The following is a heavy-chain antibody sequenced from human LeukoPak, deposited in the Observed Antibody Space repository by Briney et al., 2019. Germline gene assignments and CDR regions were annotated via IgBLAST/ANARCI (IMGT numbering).Heavy chain of an antibody. Sequence: ASVKVSCKASGYTFTGYYMHWVRQAPGQGLEWMGWINPNSGGTNYAQEFQGRVTMTRDTSISTAYMELSRLRSDDTAVYYCARDFKGHYDFWSGYSYGMDVWGQGTTVTVSS. D-gene: IGHD3-3*01. CDR2: INPNSGGT. J-gene: IGHJ6*02. CDR3: ARDFKGHYDFWSGYSYGMDV. CDR1: GYTFTGYY. V-gene: IGHV1-2*02.